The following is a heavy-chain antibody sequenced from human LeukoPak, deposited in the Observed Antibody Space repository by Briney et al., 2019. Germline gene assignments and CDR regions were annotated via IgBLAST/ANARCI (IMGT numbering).Heavy chain of an antibody. CDR1: GLTFSDAW. CDR3: ARGLTVRYYFDY. V-gene: IGHV4-34*01. J-gene: IGHJ4*02. CDR2: INHSGST. Sequence: SGESLRLSCVLSGLTFSDAWMSWVRQAPGKGLEWIGEINHSGSTNYNPSLKSRVTISVDTSKNQFSLKLSSVTAADTAVYYCARGLTVRYYFDYWGQGTLVTVSS. D-gene: IGHD4-11*01.